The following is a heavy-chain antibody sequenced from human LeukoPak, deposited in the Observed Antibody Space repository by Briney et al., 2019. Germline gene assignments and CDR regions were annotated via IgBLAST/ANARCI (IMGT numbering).Heavy chain of an antibody. D-gene: IGHD4-23*01. J-gene: IGHJ3*02. CDR1: GFTFNNYA. CDR3: ARGPNFWVTPIAFDI. Sequence: GGSLRLSCAASGFTFNNYAMNWVRQAPGKGLEWVSGISGSGGTTYYADSVQGRFTISRDNSKNTLYLQMNSLRAEDTAIYYCARGPNFWVTPIAFDIWGQGKKVTVSS. V-gene: IGHV3-23*01. CDR2: ISGSGGTT.